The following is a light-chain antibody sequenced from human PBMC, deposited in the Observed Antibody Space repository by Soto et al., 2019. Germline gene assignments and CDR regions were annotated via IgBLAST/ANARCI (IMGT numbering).Light chain of an antibody. CDR1: SSDVGAYNY. J-gene: IGLJ2*01. Sequence: QSVLTQPRSVSGSPGQSVAISCTGTSSDVGAYNYVSWYLQHPGKAPKVMIYDVNKRPSGVPDRFSGSKSDNTASLTISGLQAEDEADYYCCAYAGSYSLVFGGGTKVTVL. CDR3: CAYAGSYSLV. V-gene: IGLV2-11*01. CDR2: DVN.